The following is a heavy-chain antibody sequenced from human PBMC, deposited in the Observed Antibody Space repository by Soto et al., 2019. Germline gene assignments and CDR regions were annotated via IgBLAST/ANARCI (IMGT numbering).Heavy chain of an antibody. CDR1: GGSISSGSYY. V-gene: IGHV4-31*01. Sequence: QVQLQESGPGLVKPSQTLSLTCTVSGGSISSGSYYWSWIRQLPGKGLEWIGYIYYSGSTYYNPSLKRLCTISLDTSKNQFSRNLNSVTAADTAVYYWATRTDYYYGSGSLGGMDVWGQGTTVTVSS. CDR3: ATRTDYYYGSGSLGGMDV. J-gene: IGHJ6*02. CDR2: IYYSGST. D-gene: IGHD3-10*01.